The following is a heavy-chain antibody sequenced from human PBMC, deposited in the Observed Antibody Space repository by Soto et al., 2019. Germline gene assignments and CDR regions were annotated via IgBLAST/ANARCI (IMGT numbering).Heavy chain of an antibody. CDR1: GVSISSGGYY. CDR2: IYHSGRT. J-gene: IGHJ4*02. V-gene: IGHV4-31*02. D-gene: IGHD3-22*01. Sequence: SETLSLTCTVSGVSISSGGYYWGWIRQHPGKGLEWIGNIYHSGRTYYNPSLKSRVIMSVDTSKNHFSLNLNSVTAADTAIYYCAKDQSNSNPLYYFDFWGPGTLVTV. CDR3: AKDQSNSNPLYYFDF.